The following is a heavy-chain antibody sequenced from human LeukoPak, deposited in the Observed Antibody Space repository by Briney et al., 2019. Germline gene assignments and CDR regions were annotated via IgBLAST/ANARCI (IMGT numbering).Heavy chain of an antibody. Sequence: PGGSLRPSCAASGFTVITNDMTWVRQAPGKGLEWVSVLYSDGNTKYADSVQGRFTISRGNSKNTLYLEMNSLSPDDTAVYYCARGVEPLAANTLAYWGQGTLVTVSS. V-gene: IGHV3-53*01. CDR3: ARGVEPLAANTLAY. CDR2: LYSDGNT. J-gene: IGHJ4*02. CDR1: GFTVITND. D-gene: IGHD1-14*01.